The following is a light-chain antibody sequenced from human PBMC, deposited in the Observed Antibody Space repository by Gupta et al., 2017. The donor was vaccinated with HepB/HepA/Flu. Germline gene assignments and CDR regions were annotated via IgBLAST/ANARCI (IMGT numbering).Light chain of an antibody. CDR1: SSNIGNNY. Sequence: QSVLTQPPSVSAAPGQKVTISCSGSSSNIGNNYVSWYQQLPRTAPKLLIYDNNKRPSGIPDRFSGSTSGTSATLGITGLQTGDEADYYCGAWDTSLSAGVFGGGTKLTVL. J-gene: IGLJ2*01. V-gene: IGLV1-51*01. CDR2: DNN. CDR3: GAWDTSLSAGV.